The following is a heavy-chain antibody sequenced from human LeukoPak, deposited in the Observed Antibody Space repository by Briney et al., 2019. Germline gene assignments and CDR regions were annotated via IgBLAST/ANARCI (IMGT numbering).Heavy chain of an antibody. CDR1: GFTFSDHR. Sequence: GGSLRLSCAVSGFTFSDHRMDWVRQAPGKGLEWIGRSKNKANAYSTVYAASVKGRFTFSRDDPKNSLYLQMDSLKDEDTAVYYCSRIFYHGSTGYYPDHWGQGTLVTVSS. CDR3: SRIFYHGSTGYYPDH. D-gene: IGHD3-9*01. J-gene: IGHJ4*02. CDR2: SKNKANAYST. V-gene: IGHV3-72*01.